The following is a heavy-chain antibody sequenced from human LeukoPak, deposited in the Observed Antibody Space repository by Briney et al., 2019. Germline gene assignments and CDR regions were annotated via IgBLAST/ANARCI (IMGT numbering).Heavy chain of an antibody. CDR3: AKKRESLPTSFDN. Sequence: VGALRLSCAASGSTFTSYAMGWGRQAPGGGLGWVSAISGSGRYKYYVVSVSGGFPIPRHNCKNPLYMQMRSVRAEDPALYYCAKKRESLPTSFDNWGQGTLVTVSS. V-gene: IGHV3-23*01. J-gene: IGHJ4*02. CDR2: ISGSGRYK. CDR1: GSTFTSYA. D-gene: IGHD2/OR15-2a*01.